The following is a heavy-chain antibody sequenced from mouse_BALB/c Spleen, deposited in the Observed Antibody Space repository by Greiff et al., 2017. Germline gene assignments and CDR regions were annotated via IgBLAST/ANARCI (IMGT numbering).Heavy chain of an antibody. D-gene: IGHD2-1*01. Sequence: VKLQESGAELVRPGSSVKISCKASGYAFSSYWMNWVKQRPGQGLEWIGQIYPGDGDTNYNGKFKGKATLTADKSSSTAYMQLSSLTSEDSAVYFCARSGGYYGLTFAYWGQGTLVTVSA. J-gene: IGHJ3*01. CDR1: GYAFSSYW. V-gene: IGHV1-80*01. CDR2: IYPGDGDT. CDR3: ARSGGYYGLTFAY.